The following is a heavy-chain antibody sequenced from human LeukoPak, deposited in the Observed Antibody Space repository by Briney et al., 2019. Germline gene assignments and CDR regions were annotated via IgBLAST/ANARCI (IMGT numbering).Heavy chain of an antibody. D-gene: IGHD6-13*01. CDR3: ARAEGIAAAGET. CDR2: IIPIFGTA. Sequence: ASVKVSCKASGGTFSSYAISWVRQAPGQGLEWMGGIIPIFGTANYAQTFQGRVTITTDESTSTAYMELSSLRSEATAVYYCARAEGIAAAGETWGQGTLVTVSS. CDR1: GGTFSSYA. J-gene: IGHJ4*02. V-gene: IGHV1-69*05.